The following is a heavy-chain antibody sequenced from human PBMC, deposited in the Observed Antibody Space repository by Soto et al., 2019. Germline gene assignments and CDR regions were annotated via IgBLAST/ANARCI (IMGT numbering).Heavy chain of an antibody. J-gene: IGHJ1*01. CDR2: AY. V-gene: IGHV2-5*01. CDR3: TLTDDSHTGPIY. CDR1: GFSVTTSGKT. D-gene: IGHD3-16*01. Sequence: SGPTLVNPTQTLTLTCTVSGFSVTTSGKTVGWIRQPPGKAPEWLALAYQYSPSLQNRVMFTKDTSKNQVVLTMTNVDRGDTATHYCTLTDDSHTGPIYWGKGIQVTV.